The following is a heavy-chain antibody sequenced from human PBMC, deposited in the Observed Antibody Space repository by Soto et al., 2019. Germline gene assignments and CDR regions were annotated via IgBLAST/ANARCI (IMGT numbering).Heavy chain of an antibody. CDR2: FSGTTTST. CDR3: AKGQKWELPFDY. Sequence: GGSLRLSCAASGFIFSSYAMSWVRQAPGKGLEWVSAFSGTTTSTYYAASVKGRFTITRDNSNDTLYLRMNSLKAEDTAVYYCAKGQKWELPFDYWGQGALVSVSS. D-gene: IGHD1-26*01. CDR1: GFIFSSYA. V-gene: IGHV3-23*01. J-gene: IGHJ4*02.